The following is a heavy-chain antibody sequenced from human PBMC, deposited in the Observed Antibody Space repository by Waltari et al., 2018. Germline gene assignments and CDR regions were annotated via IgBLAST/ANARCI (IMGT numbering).Heavy chain of an antibody. CDR2: IYYSGST. V-gene: IGHV4-59*01. D-gene: IGHD1-26*01. CDR3: AREQWEPNPFYYYYYMDV. J-gene: IGHJ6*03. CDR1: GGSISSYY. Sequence: QVQLQESGPGLVKPSETLSLTCTVSGGSISSYYWSWIRQPPGKGLEWIGYIYYSGSTNYNPSLKSRVTISVDTSKNQCSLKLSSVTAADTAVYYCAREQWEPNPFYYYYYMDVWGKGTTVTISS.